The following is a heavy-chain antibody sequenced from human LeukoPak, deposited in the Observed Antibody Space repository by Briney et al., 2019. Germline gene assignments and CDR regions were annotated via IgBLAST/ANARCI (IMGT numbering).Heavy chain of an antibody. D-gene: IGHD6-13*01. Sequence: PGGSLRLSCAASGFTFSSYAMSWARQAPGKGLEWVSGISSSGSGGNTYYADSMKGRFTISRDNSKNTLYLQMNSLRAEDTAVYYCAKSSSWYWHKRLYFDYWGQGTLVTVSS. CDR3: AKSSSWYWHKRLYFDY. J-gene: IGHJ4*02. CDR1: GFTFSSYA. CDR2: ISSSGSGGNT. V-gene: IGHV3-23*01.